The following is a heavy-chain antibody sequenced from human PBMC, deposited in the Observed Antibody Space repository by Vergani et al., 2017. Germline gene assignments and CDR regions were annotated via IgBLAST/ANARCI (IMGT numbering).Heavy chain of an antibody. J-gene: IGHJ6*03. CDR2: INCNSGGT. CDR3: ARDGLSYCSSTSCHLWTWGYYMDV. CDR1: GYTFSDYY. D-gene: IGHD2-2*01. Sequence: QVQLVQSGAEVKRPGASVKVSCKASGYTFSDYYIHWVRQAPGQGLEWMGWINCNSGGTDYAQKFQGRVTMTRDTSINTAYMELSSLRSDDTAVYYCARDGLSYCSSTSCHLWTWGYYMDVWGKGTTVTVSS. V-gene: IGHV1-2*02.